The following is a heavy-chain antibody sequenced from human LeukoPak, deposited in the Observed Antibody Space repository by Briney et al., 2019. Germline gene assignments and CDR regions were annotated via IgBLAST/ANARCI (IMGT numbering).Heavy chain of an antibody. J-gene: IGHJ4*02. CDR1: GGTFSSYA. V-gene: IGHV1-69*05. CDR2: IIPIFGTA. CDR3: ARAISIFGVVIPPGY. Sequence: SVKVSCKASGGTFSSYAISWVRQAPGQGLEWMGRIIPIFGTANYAQKFQGRVTITTDESTSTAYMELSSLRSEDTAVYYCARAISIFGVVIPPGYWGQGTLVTVSS. D-gene: IGHD3-3*01.